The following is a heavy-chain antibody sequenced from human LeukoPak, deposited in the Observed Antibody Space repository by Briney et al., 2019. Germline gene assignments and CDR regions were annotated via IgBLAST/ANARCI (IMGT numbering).Heavy chain of an antibody. CDR3: AKDAPATTLGVVTTYFDY. D-gene: IGHD3-3*01. Sequence: GGSLRLSCAASGFTFSSYAMSWVRQAPGKGLEWVLAISGSGGRTYYADSVKGRFTISRDNSKNTLYLQMNSLRAEDTAVYYCAKDAPATTLGVVTTYFDYWGQGTLVTVSS. J-gene: IGHJ4*02. V-gene: IGHV3-23*01. CDR2: ISGSGGRT. CDR1: GFTFSSYA.